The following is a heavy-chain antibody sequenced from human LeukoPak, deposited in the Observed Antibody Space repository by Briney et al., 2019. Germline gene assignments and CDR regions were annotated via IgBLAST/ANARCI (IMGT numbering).Heavy chain of an antibody. J-gene: IGHJ6*03. CDR2: MNPNSGNT. CDR3: ARGRDPRSYYYMDV. D-gene: IGHD2-21*02. CDR1: GYTFTSYD. Sequence: ASVKDSCKASGYTFTSYDINWVRQATGQGLEWMGWMNPNSGNTGYAQKFQGRVTMTRNTSISTAYMELSSLRSEDTSVYYCARGRDPRSYYYMDVWGKGTTVTVSS. V-gene: IGHV1-8*01.